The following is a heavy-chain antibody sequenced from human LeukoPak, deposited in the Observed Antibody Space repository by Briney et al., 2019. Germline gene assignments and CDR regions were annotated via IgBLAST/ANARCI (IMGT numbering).Heavy chain of an antibody. CDR1: GYTFTSYG. CDR2: ISAYNDNT. V-gene: IGHV1-18*01. Sequence: GASVKVSCKASGYTFTSYGISWVRQAPGQGLEWMGWISAYNDNTNYAQKLQGRVTMTTDTSTSTAYMELRSLRSDDTAVYYCARDTGRSGWYFVDPYYFDYWGQGTLVTVSS. D-gene: IGHD6-19*01. J-gene: IGHJ4*02. CDR3: ARDTGRSGWYFVDPYYFDY.